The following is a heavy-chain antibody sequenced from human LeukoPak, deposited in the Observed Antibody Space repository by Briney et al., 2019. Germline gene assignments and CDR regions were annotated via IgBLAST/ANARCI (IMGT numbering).Heavy chain of an antibody. CDR1: GYTFTSYD. V-gene: IGHV1-8*01. CDR3: ARWGGRWLWFNYDMDV. Sequence: ASVKVSCKASGYTFTSYDINWVRQATGQGLEWMGWMNPNSGNTGYAQKFQGRVTMTRNTSISTAYMELSSLRSEDTAVYYCARWGGRWLWFNYDMDVWGQGTTVTVSS. J-gene: IGHJ6*02. D-gene: IGHD5-18*01. CDR2: MNPNSGNT.